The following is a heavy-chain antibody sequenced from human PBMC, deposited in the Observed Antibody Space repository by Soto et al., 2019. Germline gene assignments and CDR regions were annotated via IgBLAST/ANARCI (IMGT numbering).Heavy chain of an antibody. Sequence: QVQLVQSGAEVKKPGSSVKVSCKASGGTFSSYAISWVRQAPGQGLEWMGGIIPIFGTANYAQKFQGRVTINADDSTSTAYMELSSLRSEDTAVYYCARGDSSSSLYYFDYWGQGTLVTVSS. CDR3: ARGDSSSSLYYFDY. D-gene: IGHD6-6*01. CDR2: IIPIFGTA. V-gene: IGHV1-69*12. J-gene: IGHJ4*02. CDR1: GGTFSSYA.